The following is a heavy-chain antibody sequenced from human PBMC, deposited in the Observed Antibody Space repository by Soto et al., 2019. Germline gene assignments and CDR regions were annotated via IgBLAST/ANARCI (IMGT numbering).Heavy chain of an antibody. CDR2: INHSGST. J-gene: IGHJ4*02. D-gene: IGHD3-22*01. Sequence: PSETLSLTCAVYGGSFSGYYWSWIRQPPGKGLEWIGEINHSGSTNYNPSLKSRVTISVDTSKNQFSLKLSSVTAADTAVYYCARRYPEYYYDSSGYPDYWGQGTLVTVS. CDR3: ARRYPEYYYDSSGYPDY. V-gene: IGHV4-34*01. CDR1: GGSFSGYY.